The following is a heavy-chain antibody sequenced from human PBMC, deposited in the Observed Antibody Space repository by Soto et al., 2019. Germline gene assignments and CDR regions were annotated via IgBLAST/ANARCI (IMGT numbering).Heavy chain of an antibody. CDR3: ALRVSYSVSWDVGWFDS. V-gene: IGHV2-5*02. CDR2: IYWDNDR. CDR1: GFSLSNSGVG. J-gene: IGHJ5*01. D-gene: IGHD3-10*01. Sequence: QITLKESGPTLVEPTQTLTLTCSFSGFSLSNSGVGVGWFRQAPGKALECLGIIYWDNDRRYTPSLKDRLSITNDVTNNQVGVTMTYLDPVDTDTYYWALRVSYSVSWDVGWFDSWGQGTPVTV.